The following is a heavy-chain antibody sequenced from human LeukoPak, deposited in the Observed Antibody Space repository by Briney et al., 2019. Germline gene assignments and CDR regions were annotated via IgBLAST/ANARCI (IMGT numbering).Heavy chain of an antibody. J-gene: IGHJ4*02. CDR2: ITANTRGSIT. D-gene: IGHD2/OR15-2a*01. CDR1: GFSFGTYD. Sequence: GGSLRLSCVTSGFSFGTYDMSWVRQAPGKGLDWVSGITANTRGSITYYADSVKGRFTISRDSSKDTLYLQMNSLRAEDTAVYFCARGGYFSFDYWGQGTLVTVSS. CDR3: ARGGYFSFDY. V-gene: IGHV3-23*01.